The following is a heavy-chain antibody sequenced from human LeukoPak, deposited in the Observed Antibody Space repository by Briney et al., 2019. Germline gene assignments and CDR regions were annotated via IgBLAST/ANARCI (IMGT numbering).Heavy chain of an antibody. J-gene: IGHJ4*02. D-gene: IGHD3-22*01. Sequence: PSETLSLTCTVSGGSISSSSYYWGWIRQPPEKGLEWIGSLDYSGSTYLNPSLKSRVTISGDTSKNQFFLKLSSVTAADTAVYYCARQIYDSSGYWDYWGQGTLVTVSS. CDR3: ARQIYDSSGYWDY. CDR2: LDYSGST. CDR1: GGSISSSSYY. V-gene: IGHV4-39*01.